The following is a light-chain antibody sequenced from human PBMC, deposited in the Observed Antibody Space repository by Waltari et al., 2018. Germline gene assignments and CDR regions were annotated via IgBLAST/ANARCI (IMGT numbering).Light chain of an antibody. CDR3: NSYTRSSTLV. J-gene: IGLJ2*01. V-gene: IGLV2-14*03. Sequence: QSALTQPASVSGSPGQSITISCAGTSSDIGAYNYVSWYQQHPGKAPKLMIYDVNNRPSGVANRCSGSKSGNTASLTLSGLQADDEADYYCNSYTRSSTLVFGGGTKLTVL. CDR2: DVN. CDR1: SSDIGAYNY.